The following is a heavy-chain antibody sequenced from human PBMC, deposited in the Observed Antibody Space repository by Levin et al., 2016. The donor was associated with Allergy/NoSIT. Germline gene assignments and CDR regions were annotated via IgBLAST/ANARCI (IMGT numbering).Heavy chain of an antibody. D-gene: IGHD1-1*01. V-gene: IGHV3-33*01. J-gene: IGHJ3*02. Sequence: WIRQPPGKGLEWVAVIWYDGSRQYYPDSVKGRFTISRDNSKNTLYLQMNSLRAEDTALYYCAREGSFITDGNDALDIWGQGTLVTVSS. CDR3: AREGSFITDGNDALDI. CDR2: IWYDGSRQ.